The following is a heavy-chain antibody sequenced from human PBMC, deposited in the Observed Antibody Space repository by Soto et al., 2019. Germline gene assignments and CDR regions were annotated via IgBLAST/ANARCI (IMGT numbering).Heavy chain of an antibody. D-gene: IGHD6-6*01. V-gene: IGHV4-34*01. J-gene: IGHJ3*02. CDR3: AREVGELDYGSSSDAFDI. CDR1: AGSFSGYY. CDR2: INHSGST. Sequence: SETLSLTCAVYAGSFSGYYWSWIRQPPGKGLEWIGEINHSGSTNYNPSLKSRVTISVDTSKNQFSLKLSSVTAADTAVYYCAREVGELDYGSSSDAFDIWGQGTMVTVS.